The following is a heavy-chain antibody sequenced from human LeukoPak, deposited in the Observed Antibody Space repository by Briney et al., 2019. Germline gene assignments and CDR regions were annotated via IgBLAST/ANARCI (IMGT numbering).Heavy chain of an antibody. D-gene: IGHD3-22*01. CDR1: GGSISSYY. J-gene: IGHJ4*02. Sequence: PSETLSLTCTVSGGSISSYYWSWIRQPPGKGLEWIRYTHYSGTNYNPSLKSRVTISADTSKNQFSLKLSYVTAADTAVYHCARGISYYDSSGIDYWGQGTLVTVSS. V-gene: IGHV4-59*01. CDR2: THYSGT. CDR3: ARGISYYDSSGIDY.